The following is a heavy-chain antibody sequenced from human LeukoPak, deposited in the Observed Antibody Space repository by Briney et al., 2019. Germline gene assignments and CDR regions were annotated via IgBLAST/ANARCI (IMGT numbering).Heavy chain of an antibody. CDR1: GGSISGRDYY. V-gene: IGHV4-30-4*01. Sequence: SQTLSLTCTVSGGSISGRDYYWSWIRQSPGRGLEWIGYIYYSGTTYYNPSLKSRATISLDTSKNHFSLKLTSVTAADTAVYYCAREIILYFGESPNWFDPWGRGILVSVSS. CDR2: IYYSGTT. CDR3: AREIILYFGESPNWFDP. D-gene: IGHD3-10*01. J-gene: IGHJ5*02.